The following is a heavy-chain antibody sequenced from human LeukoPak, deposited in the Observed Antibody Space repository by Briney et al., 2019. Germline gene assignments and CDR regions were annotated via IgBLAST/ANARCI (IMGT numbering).Heavy chain of an antibody. Sequence: SETLSLTCTVSGGSISSYYWTWIRQPAGKGLEWIGRIHTSGSTNHNPSLKSRVTMSVDTSNNQFSLKLSSVTAADTAVYYCARGRWDCSGGSCYIGYFDLWGRGTLVTVSS. D-gene: IGHD2-15*01. CDR2: IHTSGST. CDR1: GGSISSYY. CDR3: ARGRWDCSGGSCYIGYFDL. J-gene: IGHJ2*01. V-gene: IGHV4-4*07.